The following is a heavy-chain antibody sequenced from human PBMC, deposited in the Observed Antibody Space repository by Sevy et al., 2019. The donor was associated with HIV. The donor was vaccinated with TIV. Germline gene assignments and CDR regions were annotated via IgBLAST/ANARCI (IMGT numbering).Heavy chain of an antibody. CDR2: IIPIFGTA. Sequence: ASVKVSCKASGGTFSSYAISWVRQAPGQGLEWMGGIIPIFGTANYAQKFQGRVTITAVESTSTAYMELSSLRSEDTAVYYCAGDGGYYGMDVWGQGTTVTVSS. V-gene: IGHV1-69*13. CDR1: GGTFSSYA. D-gene: IGHD3-16*01. J-gene: IGHJ6*02. CDR3: AGDGGYYGMDV.